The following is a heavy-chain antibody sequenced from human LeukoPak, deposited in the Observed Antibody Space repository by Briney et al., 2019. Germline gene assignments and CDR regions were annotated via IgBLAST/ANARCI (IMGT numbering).Heavy chain of an antibody. V-gene: IGHV1-69*13. CDR3: ARWSIAARPGGFDY. J-gene: IGHJ4*02. Sequence: SVKVSCKASGGTFSGYAISWVRQAPGQGLEWMGGIIPVSGTANYAQNFQGRVTITADESTSTAYMELSSLRSEDTAVYYCARWSIAARPGGFDYWGQGTLVTVSS. CDR2: IIPVSGTA. D-gene: IGHD6-6*01. CDR1: GGTFSGYA.